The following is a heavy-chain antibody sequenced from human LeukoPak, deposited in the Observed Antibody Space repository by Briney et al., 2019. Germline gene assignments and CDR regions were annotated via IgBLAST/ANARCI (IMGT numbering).Heavy chain of an antibody. V-gene: IGHV3-21*01. D-gene: IGHD6-13*01. CDR2: IRSSSSYI. Sequence: PGGSLRLSCAASGFTFSSYSMNWVRQAPGKGLEWVSSIRSSSSYIYYADSVKGRFTISRDNAKNSLYLQMNSLRAEDTAVYYCARAGGYSSSHLIVYWGQGTLVTVSS. J-gene: IGHJ4*02. CDR1: GFTFSSYS. CDR3: ARAGGYSSSHLIVY.